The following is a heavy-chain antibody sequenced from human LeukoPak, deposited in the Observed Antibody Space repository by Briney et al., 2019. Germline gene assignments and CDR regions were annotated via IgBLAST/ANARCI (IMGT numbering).Heavy chain of an antibody. J-gene: IGHJ4*02. CDR1: GGSISSGSYY. Sequence: SDTLSLTCTFSGGSISSGSYYWTWIRQPAGKGLEWVGRIHTSGSTNNNPSLRSRVTISLDTSNNQFSLNLHSVTAADTAVYYCTTQLGLLAGLDSWGQGTRVTVSS. D-gene: IGHD6-19*01. CDR3: TTQLGLLAGLDS. V-gene: IGHV4-61*02. CDR2: IHTSGST.